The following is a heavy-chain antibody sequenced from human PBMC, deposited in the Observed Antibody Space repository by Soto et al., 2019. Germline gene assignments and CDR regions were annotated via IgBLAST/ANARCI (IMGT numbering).Heavy chain of an antibody. V-gene: IGHV3-15*01. J-gene: IGHJ4*02. CDR1: GFTFSNAW. CDR2: IKSIYNGGTI. CDR3: ATGQYFDF. Sequence: VGSLRLSCAGSGFTFSNAWMSWVRQAPGKGLEWVGRIKSIYNGGTIEYAAPVKGRFIITRDDSRATVFLQMSSLKTEDTAVYYCATGQYFDFWGQGTQVTVSS.